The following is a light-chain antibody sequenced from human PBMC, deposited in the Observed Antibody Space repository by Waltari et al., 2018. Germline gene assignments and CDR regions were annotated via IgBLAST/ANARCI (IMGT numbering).Light chain of an antibody. V-gene: IGKV1-5*01. CDR2: DAS. Sequence: DIHMTQSPSTLSAVVGDRVTITCRASQSINSWLAWYQQKPGKAPKLLIYDASGLQSGVPSRFSGSGSGTDFTLTISSLQPDDFATYYCQQYNTYSITFGQGTRVEIK. CDR3: QQYNTYSIT. J-gene: IGKJ5*01. CDR1: QSINSW.